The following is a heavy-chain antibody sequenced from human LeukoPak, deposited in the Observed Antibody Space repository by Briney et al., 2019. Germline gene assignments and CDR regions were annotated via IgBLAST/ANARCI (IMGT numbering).Heavy chain of an antibody. CDR2: ISTDGDST. Sequence: PRGSVRLSCVASGFTFSTYPMHWVGQAPGRGLEYVSSISTDGDSTYYADSVKGRFTISRDNSKNTLYLQTSSLRAEDTAVYYCVKRTSDYYYYDHCGRGALFSASS. CDR3: VKRTSDYYYYDH. CDR1: GFTFSTYP. J-gene: IGHJ4*02. V-gene: IGHV3-64D*06. D-gene: IGHD3-3*01.